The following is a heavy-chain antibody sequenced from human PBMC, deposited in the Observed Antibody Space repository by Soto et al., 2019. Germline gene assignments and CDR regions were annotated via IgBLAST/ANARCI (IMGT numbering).Heavy chain of an antibody. CDR1: GFPFSHYW. J-gene: IGHJ5*02. CDR3: TSDTFGLRDT. V-gene: IGHV3-74*01. Sequence: MQMVESGGGSVQPGGSLRLSCAASGFPFSHYWMHWVRQTPGKGLVWVSRINPAGTITNYADSVEGRFTISRDNADSALFLQMNSLRAETTAIYYCTSDTFGLRDTWGQGTLVTVSS. D-gene: IGHD3-16*01. CDR2: INPAGTIT.